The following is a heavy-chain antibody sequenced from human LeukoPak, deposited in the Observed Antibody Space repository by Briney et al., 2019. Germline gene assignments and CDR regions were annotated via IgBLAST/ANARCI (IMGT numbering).Heavy chain of an antibody. CDR2: IKQDGSEK. J-gene: IGHJ6*02. V-gene: IGHV3-7*01. Sequence: PGGSLRLSCVASGFTFNNYWMSWVRQAPGKGLEWVANIKQDGSEKYYVDSVKGRFTISRDNAKNSLYLQMNSLRAEDTAVYCCARDVMVRGLGHYYGMDVWGQGTTVTVSS. CDR1: GFTFNNYW. D-gene: IGHD3-10*01. CDR3: ARDVMVRGLGHYYGMDV.